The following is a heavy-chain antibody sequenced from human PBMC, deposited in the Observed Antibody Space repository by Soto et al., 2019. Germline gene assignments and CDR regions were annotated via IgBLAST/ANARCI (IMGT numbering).Heavy chain of an antibody. D-gene: IGHD3-16*02. CDR1: KFTFGDYW. CDR3: ATLSYGQLRYFDN. Sequence: QPGGSLRLSCAVPKFTFGDYWMSWVRQAPGKGLEWISNIKQDGSDRNYADSVKGRFTISRDNADNSMYLQMNSLRAEETAVYYCATLSYGQLRYFDNWGQGTLVTVSS. V-gene: IGHV3-7*01. J-gene: IGHJ4*02. CDR2: IKQDGSDR.